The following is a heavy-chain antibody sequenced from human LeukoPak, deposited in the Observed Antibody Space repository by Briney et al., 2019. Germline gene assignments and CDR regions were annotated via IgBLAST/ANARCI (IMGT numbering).Heavy chain of an antibody. Sequence: GGSLRLSCAASGFTFSRYWMSWVRQAPGKGLEWVATINQDGSDEYYVDSVKGRFTISRDNAKNSLYLQMNSLRAEDTAVYYCARASGGYPDYWGQGTLVTVSS. CDR2: INQDGSDE. J-gene: IGHJ4*02. CDR1: GFTFSRYW. D-gene: IGHD2-15*01. CDR3: ARASGGYPDY. V-gene: IGHV3-7*01.